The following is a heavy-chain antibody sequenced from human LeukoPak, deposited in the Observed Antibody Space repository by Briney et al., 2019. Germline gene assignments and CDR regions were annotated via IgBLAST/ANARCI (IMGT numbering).Heavy chain of an antibody. D-gene: IGHD2-2*01. CDR3: ARDGGYCSSTSCYEGHWFDP. CDR2: INPNSGGT. Sequence: GASVKVSCKASGYTFTGYYMHWVRQAPGQGLEWMGWINPNSGGTNYAQKFQGRVTMTRDTSISTAYMELSRLRSDDTAVYYCARDGGYCSSTSCYEGHWFDPWGQGTLVTVPS. V-gene: IGHV1-2*02. CDR1: GYTFTGYY. J-gene: IGHJ5*02.